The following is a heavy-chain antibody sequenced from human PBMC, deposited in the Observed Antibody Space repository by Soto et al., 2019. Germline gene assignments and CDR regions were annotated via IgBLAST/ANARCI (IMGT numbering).Heavy chain of an antibody. Sequence: SVSEAWMNWVRQAPGKGLEWVGRIKSKSDGGTTDYAAPVKGRFTISRDDSKNTLYLQMNSLKTDATALYYCTTDWGSGYYYVRAFDLWGQGTVVTVSS. D-gene: IGHD3-22*01. CDR3: TTDWGSGYYYVRAFDL. V-gene: IGHV3-15*07. CDR1: SVSEAW. CDR2: IKSKSDGGTT. J-gene: IGHJ3*01.